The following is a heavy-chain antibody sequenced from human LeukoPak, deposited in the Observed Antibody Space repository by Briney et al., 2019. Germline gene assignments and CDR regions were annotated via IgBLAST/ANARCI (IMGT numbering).Heavy chain of an antibody. J-gene: IGHJ6*03. V-gene: IGHV1-69*06. CDR1: GGTFSSYA. CDR3: ARDRGYCSSTSCLADYYYYYMDV. CDR2: IIPIFGTA. Sequence: GSSVKVSCKASGGTFSSYAISWVRQAPGQGLEWMGGIIPIFGTANYAQKFQGRVTITADKSTSTAYMELSSLRSEDTAVYYCARDRGYCSSTSCLADYYYYYMDVWGKGTTVTVSS. D-gene: IGHD2-2*01.